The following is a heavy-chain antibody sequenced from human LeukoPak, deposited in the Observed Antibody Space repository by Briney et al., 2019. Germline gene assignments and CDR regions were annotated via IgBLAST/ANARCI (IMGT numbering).Heavy chain of an antibody. Sequence: SETLSLTCTVSGVSISSGYYYWSWIRQPAGKGLEWFGRLYDSGSINYNPSLKSRVTISIDTSKNQFSLKVISVTAADTAIYYCARESGSYLWRSWLNPWGQGTLVTVSS. V-gene: IGHV4-61*10. CDR3: ARESGSYLWRSWLNP. D-gene: IGHD3-16*01. CDR2: LYDSGSI. J-gene: IGHJ5*02. CDR1: GVSISSGYYY.